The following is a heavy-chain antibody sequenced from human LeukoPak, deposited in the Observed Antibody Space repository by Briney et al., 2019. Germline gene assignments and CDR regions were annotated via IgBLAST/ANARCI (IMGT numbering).Heavy chain of an antibody. Sequence: ASLKVSCKASGYTFTGYYMHWVRQAPGQGLEWMGWLYPNTGATKYAQKFQGRVTMTRDTSISTAYMELSGLRSDDTAVYYCGTILSNGPLDYGGQGTLVTVSS. J-gene: IGHJ4*02. CDR3: GTILSNGPLDY. V-gene: IGHV1-2*02. CDR2: LYPNTGAT. CDR1: GYTFTGYY.